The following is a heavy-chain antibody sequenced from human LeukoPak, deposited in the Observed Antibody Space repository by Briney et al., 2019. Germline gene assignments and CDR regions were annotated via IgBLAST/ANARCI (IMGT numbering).Heavy chain of an antibody. CDR1: GFTVSRNY. CDR2: ISSGNGT. Sequence: PGGSLRLSCAASGFTVSRNYMTWVRQAPGKGLEWVSVISSGNGTSYAGSVKGRFTISRDNSKNTLYLQMDSLRAEDTAVYYCARSAGGDWGQGTLVTVSS. V-gene: IGHV3-53*01. CDR3: ARSAGGD. D-gene: IGHD3-10*01. J-gene: IGHJ4*02.